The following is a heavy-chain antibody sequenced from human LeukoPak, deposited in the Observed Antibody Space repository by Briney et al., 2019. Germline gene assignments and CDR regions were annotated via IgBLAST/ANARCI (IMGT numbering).Heavy chain of an antibody. J-gene: IGHJ6*02. CDR1: GFTFSSYG. D-gene: IGHD5-18*01. CDR2: IWYDGSNK. V-gene: IGHV3-33*01. Sequence: PGRSLRLSCAASGFTFSSYGMHWVRQAPGKGLEWVAVIWYDGSNKYYADPVKGRFTISRDNSKNTLYLQMNSLRAEDTAVYYCARGSYGPKHYYYYYGMDVWGQGTTVTVSS. CDR3: ARGSYGPKHYYYYYGMDV.